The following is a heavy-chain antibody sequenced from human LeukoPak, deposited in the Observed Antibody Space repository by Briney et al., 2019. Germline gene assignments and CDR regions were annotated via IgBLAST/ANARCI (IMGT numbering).Heavy chain of an antibody. CDR2: FIPVFGPA. D-gene: IGHD5-18*01. Sequence: ASVKVSCKASGGTFSNYAVSWVRQAPGQGLEWMGGFIPVFGPANYAQKFQGRVTMTRDMSTSTVYMELSSLRSEDTAVYYCAGRTILKHTAMVSDYYMDVWGKGTTVTVSS. V-gene: IGHV1-69*05. CDR1: GGTFSNYA. J-gene: IGHJ6*03. CDR3: AGRTILKHTAMVSDYYMDV.